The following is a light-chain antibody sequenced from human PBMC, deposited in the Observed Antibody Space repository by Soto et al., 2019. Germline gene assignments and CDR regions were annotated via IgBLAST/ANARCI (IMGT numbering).Light chain of an antibody. CDR2: QAS. V-gene: IGKV1-5*03. J-gene: IGKJ1*01. Sequence: DFQMTQSPSTLSASVGDRVTITCRAGQSIGSWLAWYQQKPGKAPRLLIYQASTLESGVPSRLSGIESGTDFTLTISSLQPYDFATYHFQQYKSYCTFGQGTKVEIK. CDR1: QSIGSW. CDR3: QQYKSYCT.